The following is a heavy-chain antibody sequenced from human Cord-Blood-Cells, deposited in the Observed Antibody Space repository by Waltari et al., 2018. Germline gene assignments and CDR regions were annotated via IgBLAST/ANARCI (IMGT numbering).Heavy chain of an antibody. CDR3: ARGGTYYDFWSGYYY. D-gene: IGHD3-3*01. CDR2: INSDGSST. V-gene: IGHV3-74*01. Sequence: EVQLVESGGGLVQPGGSLRLSCAASGFTFSSYWMHWVRQAPGKGLVLVSRINSDGSSTSYADSVKGRFTISRDNAKNTLYLQMNSLRAEDTAVYYCARGGTYYDFWSGYYYWGQGTLVTVSS. CDR1: GFTFSSYW. J-gene: IGHJ4*02.